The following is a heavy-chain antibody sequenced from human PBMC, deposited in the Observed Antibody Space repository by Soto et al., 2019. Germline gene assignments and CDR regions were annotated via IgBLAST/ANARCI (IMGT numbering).Heavy chain of an antibody. V-gene: IGHV3-23*01. D-gene: IGHD3-22*01. CDR3: AKDWYDSSGYVYWYFDL. Sequence: GSLRLSCAASGFTFSSYAMSWVRQAPGKGLEWVSAISGSGGSTYYADSVKGRFTISRDNSKNTLYLQMNSLRAEDTAVYYCAKDWYDSSGYVYWYFDLWGRGILVTVS. CDR2: ISGSGGST. J-gene: IGHJ2*01. CDR1: GFTFSSYA.